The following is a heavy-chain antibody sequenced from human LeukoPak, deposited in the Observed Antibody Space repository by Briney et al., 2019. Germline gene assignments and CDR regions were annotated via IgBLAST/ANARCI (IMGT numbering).Heavy chain of an antibody. CDR2: ISAYNGNT. Sequence: EASVKVSCKASGYTFTSYGFSWVRQAPGQGLEWMRWISAYNGNTNYAQKLQGRVTMTTDTSTSTAYMELRSLRSDDTAVFYCARSSSSSKYYFDYWGQGTLVTVSS. CDR1: GYTFTSYG. D-gene: IGHD6-6*01. V-gene: IGHV1-18*01. CDR3: ARSSSSSKYYFDY. J-gene: IGHJ4*02.